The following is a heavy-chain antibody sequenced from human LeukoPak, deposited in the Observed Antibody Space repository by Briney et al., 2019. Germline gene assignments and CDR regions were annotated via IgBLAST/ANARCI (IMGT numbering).Heavy chain of an antibody. V-gene: IGHV4-59*08. CDR2: IYSSGST. D-gene: IGHD5-24*01. J-gene: IGHJ3*02. CDR1: GGSINSYY. CDR3: ARRGGSVEMATSDAFDI. Sequence: PSETPSLTCTVSGGSINSYYWSWIRQPPGKGLEWIGFIYSSGSTNYSPSLKSRVTISVDTSKNQFSLKLSSVTAADTAVYYCARRGGSVEMATSDAFDIWGQGTMVTVSS.